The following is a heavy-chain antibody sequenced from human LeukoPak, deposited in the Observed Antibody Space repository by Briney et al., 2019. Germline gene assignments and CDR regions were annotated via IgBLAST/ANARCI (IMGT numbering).Heavy chain of an antibody. CDR3: ARTPGGCSGGSCYSGSFDY. CDR2: IWYDGSNK. CDR1: GFTFSSYG. V-gene: IGHV3-33*01. J-gene: IGHJ4*02. D-gene: IGHD2-15*01. Sequence: PGRSLRLSCAASGFTFSSYGMHWVRQAPGKGLEWVAVIWYDGSNKYYADSVKGRFTISRDNSKNTLYLQMNSLRAEGTAVYYCARTPGGCSGGSCYSGSFDYWGQGTLVTVSS.